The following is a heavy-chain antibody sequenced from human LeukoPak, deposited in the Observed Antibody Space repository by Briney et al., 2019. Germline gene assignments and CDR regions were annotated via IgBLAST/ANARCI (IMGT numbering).Heavy chain of an antibody. CDR3: AAPLKGDSSGWHPGF. Sequence: SETLSLTCTVSGGSISSYYWSWIRQPPGKGLEWIGYIYYSGSTNYNPSLKSRVTISVDTSKNQFSLKLSSVTAADTAVYYCAAPLKGDSSGWHPGFWGQGTLVTVSS. J-gene: IGHJ4*02. D-gene: IGHD6-19*01. V-gene: IGHV4-59*08. CDR2: IYYSGST. CDR1: GGSISSYY.